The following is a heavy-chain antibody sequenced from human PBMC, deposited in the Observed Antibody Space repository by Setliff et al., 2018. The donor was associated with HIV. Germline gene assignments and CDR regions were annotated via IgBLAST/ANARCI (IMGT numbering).Heavy chain of an antibody. CDR3: ARDHYDILTGYYRDYYYMDV. D-gene: IGHD3-9*01. CDR2: ISAYSGNT. CDR1: GYTFTSYG. V-gene: IGHV1-18*01. Sequence: GASVKVSCKASGYTFTSYGISWVRQAPGQGLEWMGWISAYSGNTYYAQKFQGRVTMTTDTSTSTAYMELRSLRSDDTAVYYCARDHYDILTGYYRDYYYMDVWGKGTTVTVS. J-gene: IGHJ6*03.